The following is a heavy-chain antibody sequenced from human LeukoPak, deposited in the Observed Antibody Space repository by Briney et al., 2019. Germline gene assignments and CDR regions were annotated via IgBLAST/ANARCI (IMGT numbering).Heavy chain of an antibody. CDR1: GLTFSIYA. CDR2: ISGRDNGT. J-gene: IGHJ4*02. Sequence: PGGSLRLSCAASGLTFSIYAMTWVRQGPGKGLELVSGISGRDNGTWYADSVKGRFTISRDNSKNTLYLQMNTLTGEDTAVYYCARDVHSSSWYSMDYWGQGTLVTVSS. V-gene: IGHV3-23*01. CDR3: ARDVHSSSWYSMDY. D-gene: IGHD6-13*01.